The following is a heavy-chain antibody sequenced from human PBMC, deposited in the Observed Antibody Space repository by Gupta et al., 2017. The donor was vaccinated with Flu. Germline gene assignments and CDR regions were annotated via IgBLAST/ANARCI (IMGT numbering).Heavy chain of an antibody. J-gene: IGHJ4*02. CDR2: GSGGST. Sequence: GSGGSTYYADSVKGRFTISRDNSKNTLYLQMNSLRAEDTAVYYCAKDFVAGFDYWGQGTLVTVSS. D-gene: IGHD2-21*01. CDR3: AKDFVAGFDY. V-gene: IGHV3-23*01.